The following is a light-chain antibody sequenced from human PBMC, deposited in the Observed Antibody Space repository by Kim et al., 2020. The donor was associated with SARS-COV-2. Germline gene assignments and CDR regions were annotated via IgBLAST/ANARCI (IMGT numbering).Light chain of an antibody. J-gene: IGLJ3*02. Sequence: GPSFTISCTGTSSDVGGYNYVSWYQQHPGKAPKLMLFDVSQRPSGVSNRFSGSKSGNTASLTISGLQAEDEADYHCSSYTSSRTWVFGGGTQLTVL. CDR3: SSYTSSRTWV. CDR1: SSDVGGYNY. V-gene: IGLV2-14*04. CDR2: DVS.